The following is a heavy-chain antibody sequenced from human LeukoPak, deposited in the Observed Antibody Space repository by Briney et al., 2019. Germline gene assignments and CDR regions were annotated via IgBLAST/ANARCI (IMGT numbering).Heavy chain of an antibody. CDR2: INHSGIT. CDR3: ARRGSHDEILTGYRLTNWFDP. J-gene: IGHJ5*02. D-gene: IGHD3-9*01. Sequence: PGGSLRLSCAASGFTFSSYSMNWVRQPPGKGLEWIGEINHSGITHYNPSLKSRVTISVDTSKNQFSLKLTSVTAADTAVYYCARRGSHDEILTGYRLTNWFDPWGQGTLVTVSS. V-gene: IGHV4-34*01. CDR1: GFTFSSYS.